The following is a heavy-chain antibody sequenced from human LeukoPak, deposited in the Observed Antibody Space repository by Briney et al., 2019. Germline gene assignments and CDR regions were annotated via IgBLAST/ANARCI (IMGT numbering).Heavy chain of an antibody. D-gene: IGHD6-13*01. Sequence: PGGSLRLSCAASGFTFSSHSMNWVRQAPGRGLEWVSYITSTSSVMNYADSVMGRFTISRDNAKNSLYLQMSSLRDEDTAVYYCVRDLSWAFDYWGQGILVTVSS. CDR1: GFTFSSHS. V-gene: IGHV3-48*02. CDR3: VRDLSWAFDY. CDR2: ITSTSSVM. J-gene: IGHJ4*02.